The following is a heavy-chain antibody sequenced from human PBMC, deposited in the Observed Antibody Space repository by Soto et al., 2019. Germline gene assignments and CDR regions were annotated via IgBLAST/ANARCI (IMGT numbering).Heavy chain of an antibody. D-gene: IGHD3-22*01. CDR1: GGTFSSYA. J-gene: IGHJ4*02. CDR3: ASLKYYSASSGFFAY. Sequence: SVKVSCKASGGTFSSYAISWVRQAPGQGLEWMGGIIPIFGTANYAQKFQGRVTITADESTSTAYMELSSLRSEDTGVYYCASLKYYSASSGFFAYWGQGIVGTVSS. CDR2: IIPIFGTA. V-gene: IGHV1-69*13.